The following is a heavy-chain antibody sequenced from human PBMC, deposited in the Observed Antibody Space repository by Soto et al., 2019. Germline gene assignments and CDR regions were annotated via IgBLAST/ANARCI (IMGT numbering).Heavy chain of an antibody. CDR2: IIPIFGTA. D-gene: IGHD3-9*01. CDR3: ASRAGYSDDLYGMDV. V-gene: IGHV1-69*01. Sequence: QVQLVQSGAAVKKPGASVKVSCKASGGTFSSYAISWVRQAPGQGLEWMGGIIPIFGTANYAHKFQGGVTITEDESTSTAYMELSSLRSEDTAVYYCASRAGYSDDLYGMDVWGQGTTVTVSS. J-gene: IGHJ6*02. CDR1: GGTFSSYA.